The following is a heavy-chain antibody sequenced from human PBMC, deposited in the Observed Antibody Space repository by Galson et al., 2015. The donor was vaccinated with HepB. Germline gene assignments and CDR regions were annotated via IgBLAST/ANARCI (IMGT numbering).Heavy chain of an antibody. CDR2: IKSKTDGGTT. J-gene: IGHJ6*02. Sequence: SLRLSCAASGFTFNNAWMSWVRQAPGKGLEWVGRIKSKTDGGTTDYAAPVKGRFTISRDDSKNTLYLQMNSLKTEDTAVYYCTTVRIVYYYYGMDVWGQGTTVTVSS. CDR3: TTVRIVYYYYGMDV. V-gene: IGHV3-15*01. D-gene: IGHD3-16*02. CDR1: GFTFNNAW.